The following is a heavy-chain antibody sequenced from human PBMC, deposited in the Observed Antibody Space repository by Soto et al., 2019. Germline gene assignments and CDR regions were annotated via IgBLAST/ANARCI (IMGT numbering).Heavy chain of an antibody. V-gene: IGHV1-69*13. Sequence: VASVKVSCKASGGTFSSYAISWVRQAPGQGLEWMGGIIPIFGTANYAQKFQGRVTITADESTSTAYMELSSLRSEDTAVYYCARRSRSGGAPIFDYWGQGTLVTVSS. D-gene: IGHD6-19*01. CDR2: IIPIFGTA. J-gene: IGHJ4*02. CDR3: ARRSRSGGAPIFDY. CDR1: GGTFSSYA.